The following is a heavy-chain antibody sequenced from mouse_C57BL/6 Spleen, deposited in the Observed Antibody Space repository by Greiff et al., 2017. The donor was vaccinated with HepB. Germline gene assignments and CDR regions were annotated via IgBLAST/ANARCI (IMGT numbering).Heavy chain of an antibody. J-gene: IGHJ4*01. CDR2: IRSKSSNYAT. Sequence: EVKLVESGGGLVQPKGSLKLSCAASGFTFNTYAMHWVRQAPGKGLEWVACIRSKSSNYATYYADSVKDRFTISRDDSQSMLYLQMNNLKTEDTAMYYCVREDYYGNAMDYWGQGTSVTVSS. CDR1: GFTFNTYA. V-gene: IGHV10-3*01. D-gene: IGHD1-1*01. CDR3: VREDYYGNAMDY.